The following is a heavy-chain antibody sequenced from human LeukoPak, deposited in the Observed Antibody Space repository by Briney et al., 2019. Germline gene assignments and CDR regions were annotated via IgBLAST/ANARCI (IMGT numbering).Heavy chain of an antibody. V-gene: IGHV4-39*01. J-gene: IGHJ4*02. CDR1: GGSISSSNW. CDR2: IYYTGST. CDR3: ARGPGGYDD. Sequence: PSETLSLTCAVSGGSISSSNWWSWVRQPPGKGLEWIGSIYYTGSTYYNPSLKSRVTISVDTSKNQFSLRLSSVTAADTAVYYCARGPGGYDDWGQGTLVTVSS. D-gene: IGHD5-12*01.